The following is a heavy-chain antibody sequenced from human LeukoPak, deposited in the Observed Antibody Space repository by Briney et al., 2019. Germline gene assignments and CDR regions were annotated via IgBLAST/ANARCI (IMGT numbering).Heavy chain of an antibody. CDR2: ISSSSSTI. J-gene: IGHJ4*02. V-gene: IGHV3-48*01. CDR3: AREGGV. CDR1: GFTVSSNY. Sequence: GGSLRLSCAASGFTVSSNYMSWVRQAPGEGLEWVSYISSSSSTIYYADSVKGRFTISRDNAKNSLYLQMNSLRAEDTAVYYCAREGGVWGQGTLVTVSS. D-gene: IGHD3-3*01.